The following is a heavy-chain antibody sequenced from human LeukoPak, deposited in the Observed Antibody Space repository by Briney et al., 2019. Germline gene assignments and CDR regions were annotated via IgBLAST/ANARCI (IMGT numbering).Heavy chain of an antibody. V-gene: IGHV3-43*02. D-gene: IGHD2-21*01. CDR2: ISGDGGST. CDR3: ASHCGGDCYRSVQT. Sequence: PGGSLRLSCAASGFTFDDYAMHWVRQAPGKGLEWVSLISGDGGSTYYADSVKGRFTISRDNSKNSLYLQMNSLRTEDTALYYCASHCGGDCYRSVQTWGQGTLVTVSS. J-gene: IGHJ5*02. CDR1: GFTFDDYA.